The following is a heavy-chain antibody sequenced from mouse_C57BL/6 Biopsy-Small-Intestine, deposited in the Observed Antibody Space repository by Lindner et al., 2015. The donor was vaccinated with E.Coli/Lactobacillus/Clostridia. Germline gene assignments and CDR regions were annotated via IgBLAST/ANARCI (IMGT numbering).Heavy chain of an antibody. CDR1: GYTFTDCE. CDR3: ARTDGYYAMDY. V-gene: IGHV1-15*01. J-gene: IGHJ4*01. Sequence: VQLQESGAELVRPGASVTLSCKASGYTFTDCEMHWVKQTPVHGLEWIGAIDPETGGTAYNQIFQGKATITADTSSNTAYLQLSSLTSEDTAVYYCARTDGYYAMDYWGQGTSVTVSS. CDR2: IDPETGGT.